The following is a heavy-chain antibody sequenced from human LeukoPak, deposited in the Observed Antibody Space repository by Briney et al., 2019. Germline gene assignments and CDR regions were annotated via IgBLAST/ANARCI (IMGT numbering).Heavy chain of an antibody. CDR2: IIPIFGTA. Sequence: SVKVSCKASGGTFSSYAISWVRQAPGQGLEWMGGIIPIFGTANYAQKFQGRVTITADESTSTAYMELSSLRSEDTAVYYCARDGSPYYYDSSGYYYYWGQGTLVTVSS. V-gene: IGHV1-69*01. CDR1: GGTFSSYA. CDR3: ARDGSPYYYDSSGYYYY. D-gene: IGHD3-22*01. J-gene: IGHJ4*02.